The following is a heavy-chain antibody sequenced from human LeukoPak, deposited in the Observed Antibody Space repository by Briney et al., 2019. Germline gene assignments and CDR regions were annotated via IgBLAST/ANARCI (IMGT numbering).Heavy chain of an antibody. CDR2: IYYSGTT. D-gene: IGHD3-10*01. Sequence: SETLSLTCTVSGGSINNSSYSWGWIRQPPGKGLEWIGRIYYSGTTYYNPSLKSRVAISVDTSKNQFSLKLSSVTAADTAVYYCVRLFVMVRGIIITYYYYMDVWGKGTTVTVSS. CDR3: VRLFVMVRGIIITYYYYMDV. V-gene: IGHV4-39*01. CDR1: GGSINNSSYS. J-gene: IGHJ6*03.